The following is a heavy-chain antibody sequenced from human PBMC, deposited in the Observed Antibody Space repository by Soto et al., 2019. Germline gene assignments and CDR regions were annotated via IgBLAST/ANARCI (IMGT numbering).Heavy chain of an antibody. V-gene: IGHV3-21*01. CDR3: ARVIYCSSTSCYDAFDI. CDR1: GFTFSSYS. Sequence: GSLRLSCAASGFTFSSYSMNWVRQAPGKGLEWVSSISSSSSYIYYADSVKGRFTISRDNAKNSLYLQMNSLRAEDTAVYYCARVIYCSSTSCYDAFDIWGQGTMVTVSS. D-gene: IGHD2-2*01. CDR2: ISSSSSYI. J-gene: IGHJ3*02.